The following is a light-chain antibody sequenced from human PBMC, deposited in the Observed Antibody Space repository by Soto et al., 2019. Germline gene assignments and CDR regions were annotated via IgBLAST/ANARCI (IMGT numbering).Light chain of an antibody. CDR3: QQYGSSGT. J-gene: IGKJ1*01. Sequence: EIELTQSPATLSASPGERVTFSCRASQSVSNNYLDWYQQKPGQAPRLLIYGASNRATGIPDRFSGSGSGTDFTLTISRLETEDFAVYYCQQYGSSGTFGQGTKVDI. CDR2: GAS. CDR1: QSVSNNY. V-gene: IGKV3-20*01.